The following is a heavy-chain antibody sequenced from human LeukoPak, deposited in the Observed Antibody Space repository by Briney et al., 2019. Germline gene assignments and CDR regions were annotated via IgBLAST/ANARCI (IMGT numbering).Heavy chain of an antibody. Sequence: GGSLRLSCAASGFTFSSYGMHWVRQAPGKGLEWVAVISYDGSNKYYADSVKGRFTISRDNSKNTLYLQMNSLRAEDTAVYYCAKDRRWIGPYYFDYWGQGTLVTVSS. CDR3: AKDRRWIGPYYFDY. V-gene: IGHV3-30*18. CDR2: ISYDGSNK. D-gene: IGHD4-23*01. CDR1: GFTFSSYG. J-gene: IGHJ4*02.